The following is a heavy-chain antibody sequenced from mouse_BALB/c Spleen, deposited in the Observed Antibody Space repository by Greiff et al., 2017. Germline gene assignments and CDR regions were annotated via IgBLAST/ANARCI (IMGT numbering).Heavy chain of an antibody. J-gene: IGHJ1*01. D-gene: IGHD1-1*01. Sequence: VQLQQSGPGLVKPSQSLSLTCSVTGYSITSGYYWNWIRQFPGNKLEWMGYISYDGSNNYNPSLKNRISITRDTSKNQFFLKLNSVTTEDTATYYCAREAGSYYYGSSSYWYFDVWGAGTTVTVSS. V-gene: IGHV3-6*02. CDR3: AREAGSYYYGSSSYWYFDV. CDR2: ISYDGSN. CDR1: GYSITSGYY.